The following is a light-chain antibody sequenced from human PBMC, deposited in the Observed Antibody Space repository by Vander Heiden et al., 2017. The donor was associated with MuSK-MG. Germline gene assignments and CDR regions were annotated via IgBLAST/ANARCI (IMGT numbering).Light chain of an antibody. V-gene: IGLV7-46*01. CDR3: LLTYSGAWV. CDR1: TGPVTSALY. J-gene: IGLJ3*02. Sequence: AVVTQEPSMTFSPGGTVTLTCGSSTGPVTSALYAYWFQQKPGQAPRTLIYDTGSRHSWTPARFSGSLLGGKAALTLSGAQTEDEADYYCLLTYSGAWVFGGGTKLTVL. CDR2: DTG.